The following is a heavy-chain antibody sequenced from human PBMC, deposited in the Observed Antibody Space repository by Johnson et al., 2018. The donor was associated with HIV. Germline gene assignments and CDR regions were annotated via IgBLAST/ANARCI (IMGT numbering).Heavy chain of an antibody. D-gene: IGHD6-19*01. J-gene: IGHJ3*02. V-gene: IGHV3-11*01. CDR1: GFTFSDYY. Sequence: QVQLVESGGGLVKPGGSLRLSCAASGFTFSDYYMSWIRQAPGKGLEWLSYISSSGSTIYYVDSVKGRFTISRDNSNNTLYLQMNSLRAEDTAVYYCARHKAVADAFDIWGQGTVVTVS. CDR3: ARHKAVADAFDI. CDR2: ISSSGSTI.